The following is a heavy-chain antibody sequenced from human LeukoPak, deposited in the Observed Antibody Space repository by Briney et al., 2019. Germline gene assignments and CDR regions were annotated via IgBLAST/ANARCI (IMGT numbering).Heavy chain of an antibody. CDR3: ARGSYGYHYYYYYMDV. CDR2: IYPGDSDT. Sequence: GESLKISCKGSGYSFTSYWIGWVRQMPGKGLEWMGIIYPGDSDTRYSPSFQGQVTISADKSISTAYLQWSSLKASDTAMYYCARGSYGYHYYYYYMDVWGKGTTVTVSS. D-gene: IGHD5-18*01. J-gene: IGHJ6*03. V-gene: IGHV5-51*01. CDR1: GYSFTSYW.